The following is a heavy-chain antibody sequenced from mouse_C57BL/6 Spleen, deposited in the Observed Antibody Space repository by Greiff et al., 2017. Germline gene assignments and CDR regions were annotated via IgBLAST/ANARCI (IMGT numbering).Heavy chain of an antibody. J-gene: IGHJ3*01. Sequence: EVKLMEPGGGLVKPGGSLKLSCAASGSTFSSYTMPWVRQTPEKRLEWVATISGCGGNTYYPDSVKGRFTISRDNAKNTMYLQMSSLRSEETALYYYARAGYYDSSNFAYWGQGTLVTVSA. CDR1: GSTFSSYT. D-gene: IGHD1-1*01. CDR3: ARAGYYDSSNFAY. V-gene: IGHV5-9*01. CDR2: ISGCGGNT.